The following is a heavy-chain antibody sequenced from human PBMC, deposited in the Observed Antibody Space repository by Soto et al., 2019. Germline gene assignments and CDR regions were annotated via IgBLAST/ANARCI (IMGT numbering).Heavy chain of an antibody. D-gene: IGHD3-10*01. Sequence: LLKPSENLSLTCTVSGVSFSGYPWTWIRQPPGSGLEWIGDDHSGSANHNPSLKSRVTISVDTSKNMVSLHLTSVTAAVTAVYYCARGYYFGIPSDGYYYDYWGQGTLVTVSS. J-gene: IGHJ4*02. CDR1: GVSFSGYP. V-gene: IGHV4-34*01. CDR2: DHSGSA. CDR3: ARGYYFGIPSDGYYYDY.